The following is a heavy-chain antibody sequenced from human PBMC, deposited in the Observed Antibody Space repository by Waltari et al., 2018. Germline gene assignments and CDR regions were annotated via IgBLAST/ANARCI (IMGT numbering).Heavy chain of an antibody. Sequence: QVQLVQSGAEVKKPGASVKVSCKASGYTFTSYDINWVRQATGQGLEWMGWRNPQRGNTGYAQKVQGRVTMTRNTSISTAYMELSSLRSEDTAVYYCARGRLQLLSKTIHNNWFDPWGQGTLVTVPS. CDR1: GYTFTSYD. CDR2: RNPQRGNT. V-gene: IGHV1-8*01. CDR3: ARGRLQLLSKTIHNNWFDP. D-gene: IGHD2-2*01. J-gene: IGHJ5*02.